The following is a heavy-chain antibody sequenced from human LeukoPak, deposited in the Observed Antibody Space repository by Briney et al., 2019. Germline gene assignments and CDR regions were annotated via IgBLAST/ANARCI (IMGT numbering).Heavy chain of an antibody. Sequence: GASVKVSCKASVYTFTGYYMHWVRQAPGQGLEWMGWINPNSGGTNYAQKFRGRVTMTRDTSISTAYMELSRLRSDDTAVYYCAREPIAVAAIDYWGQGTLATVSS. J-gene: IGHJ4*02. D-gene: IGHD6-19*01. CDR2: INPNSGGT. CDR3: AREPIAVAAIDY. V-gene: IGHV1-2*02. CDR1: VYTFTGYY.